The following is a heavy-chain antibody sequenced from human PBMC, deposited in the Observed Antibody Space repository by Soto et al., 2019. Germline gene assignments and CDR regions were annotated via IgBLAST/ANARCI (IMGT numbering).Heavy chain of an antibody. CDR2: IDPSNSYI. CDR1: GYSFTTHW. V-gene: IGHV5-10-1*01. Sequence: PGESLKISCQGSGYSFTTHWITWVRQTPGKGLEWMGRIDPSNSYINYSPSFQGHVTISVDRSISTAYLQGSRLEASYNAIYYCARRLSGPKEEYNAYYFYGLDVWGQGTKVTVSS. CDR3: ARRLSGPKEEYNAYYFYGLDV. D-gene: IGHD1-1*01. J-gene: IGHJ6*02.